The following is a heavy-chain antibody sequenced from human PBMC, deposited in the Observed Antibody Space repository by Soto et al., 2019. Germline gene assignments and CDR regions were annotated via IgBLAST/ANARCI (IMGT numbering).Heavy chain of an antibody. CDR2: ISYDGSNK. Sequence: GGSLRLSWAASGFTFSSYGMHWVRKVPGKGLEWVAVISYDGSNKYYADSVKGRFTISRDNSKNTLYLQMNSLRAEDTAVYYCAKEGITKSYGMDVWGQGTTVTVSS. J-gene: IGHJ6*02. CDR1: GFTFSSYG. CDR3: AKEGITKSYGMDV. V-gene: IGHV3-30*18. D-gene: IGHD6-13*01.